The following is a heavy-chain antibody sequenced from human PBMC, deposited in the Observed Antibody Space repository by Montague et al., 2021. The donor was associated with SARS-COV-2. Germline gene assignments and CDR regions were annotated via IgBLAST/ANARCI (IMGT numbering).Heavy chain of an antibody. D-gene: IGHD4/OR15-4a*01. CDR1: GFTFSTYW. CDR3: ARSNLHDYADY. Sequence: SRRLSCAASGFTFSTYWMYWIRQVPGKGLAWVPRINPDGDATTYADSVKGRFTISRDNSKNILYLQMNSLRGEDTAVYYCARSNLHDYADYWGRGNLVTVSS. V-gene: IGHV3-74*01. J-gene: IGHJ4*02. CDR2: INPDGDAT.